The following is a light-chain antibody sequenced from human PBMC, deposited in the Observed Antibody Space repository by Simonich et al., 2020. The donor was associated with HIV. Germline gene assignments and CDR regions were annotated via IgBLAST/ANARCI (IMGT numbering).Light chain of an antibody. CDR2: DVS. CDR1: RSDVGGYNY. CDR3: SSYTSSSTLM. V-gene: IGLV2-14*01. Sequence: QSALTQPASVSGSPGQSITISCTGTRSDVGGYNYVSWYPQHPGKAPKVMFYDVSKRPSGVSNRFSASKSGNTASLTISGLQAEDEADYYCSSYTSSSTLMFGGGTKLTVL. J-gene: IGLJ3*02.